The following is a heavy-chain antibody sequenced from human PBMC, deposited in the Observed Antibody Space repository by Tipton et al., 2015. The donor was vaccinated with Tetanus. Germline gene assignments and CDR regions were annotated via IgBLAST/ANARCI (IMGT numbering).Heavy chain of an antibody. CDR1: GFTFDDYT. J-gene: IGHJ4*02. V-gene: IGHV3-9*01. Sequence: VQLVQSGGGLVQPGRSLRLSCAASGFTFDDYTMHWVRQAPGKGLEWVSGISWNSGSIGYADSVKGRFTISRDNAKNSLYLQMNSLRAEDTALYYCAKDNYDSSGYSPTFGYWGQGTLVTVSS. D-gene: IGHD3-22*01. CDR2: ISWNSGSI. CDR3: AKDNYDSSGYSPTFGY.